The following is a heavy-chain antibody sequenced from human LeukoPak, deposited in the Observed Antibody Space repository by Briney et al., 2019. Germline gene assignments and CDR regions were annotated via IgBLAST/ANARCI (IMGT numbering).Heavy chain of an antibody. CDR2: INWNGGST. CDR3: ARSRDYYGSGSFDY. J-gene: IGHJ4*02. Sequence: PGGSLRLSCAASGFSFDDYGMSWVRQAPGKGLEWVSGINWNGGSTGYADSVKGRFTISRDNAKNSLYLQMNSLRAEDTALYYCARSRDYYGSGSFDYWGQGTLVTVSS. CDR1: GFSFDDYG. V-gene: IGHV3-20*04. D-gene: IGHD3-10*01.